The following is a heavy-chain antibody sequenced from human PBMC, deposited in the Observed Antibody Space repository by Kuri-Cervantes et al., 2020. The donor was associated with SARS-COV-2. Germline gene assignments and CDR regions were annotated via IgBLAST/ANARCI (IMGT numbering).Heavy chain of an antibody. J-gene: IGHJ4*02. Sequence: GESLKISCAASGFTFSRYSMNWVRQAPGKGLEWVSSISSSSSYIYYADSVKGRFTISRDNAKNSLYLQMNSLRAEDSAVYYCARQFVNDFWSGYVGYWGQGTQVTVSS. CDR3: ARQFVNDFWSGYVGY. CDR2: ISSSSSYI. D-gene: IGHD3-3*01. V-gene: IGHV3-21*01. CDR1: GFTFSRYS.